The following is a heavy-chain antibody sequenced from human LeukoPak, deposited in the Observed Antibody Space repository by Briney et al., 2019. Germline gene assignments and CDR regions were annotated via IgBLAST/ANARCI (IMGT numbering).Heavy chain of an antibody. V-gene: IGHV1-46*01. CDR1: GYTFTSYY. D-gene: IGHD3-10*01. J-gene: IGHJ3*02. CDR3: ARDGQDYDYGSVGAFDI. Sequence: ASVKVSCKGSGYTFTSYYVHWVRQAPGQGLDWMGIVNPSGGSTTYAQKFQGRVTMTRDTSTSTVYMELSSLRSEDTAVYYCARDGQDYDYGSVGAFDIWGQGTMVTVSS. CDR2: VNPSGGST.